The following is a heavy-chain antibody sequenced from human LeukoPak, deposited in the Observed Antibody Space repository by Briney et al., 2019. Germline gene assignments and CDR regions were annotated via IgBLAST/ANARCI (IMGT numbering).Heavy chain of an antibody. J-gene: IGHJ4*02. V-gene: IGHV1-2*02. CDR3: ARGTRSGSYYWFY. CDR1: GYTFTGDY. Sequence: ASVKVSCKASGYTFTGDYMHWVRQAPGQGLEWMGWINPNSGGTNYAQRFQGRVTMTRDTSISTAYMELSRLRSDDTAVYYCARGTRSGSYYWFYWGQGTLVTVSS. CDR2: INPNSGGT. D-gene: IGHD1-26*01.